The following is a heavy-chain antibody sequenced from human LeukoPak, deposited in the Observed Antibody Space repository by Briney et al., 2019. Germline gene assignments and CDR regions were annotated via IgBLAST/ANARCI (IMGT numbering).Heavy chain of an antibody. V-gene: IGHV3-48*03. J-gene: IGHJ6*03. D-gene: IGHD6-19*01. Sequence: PGGSLRLSCAASGFTFSSYEMNWVRQAPGKGLEWVSYISSSGSTIFYADSVKGRFTISRDNAKNSLFLQMNSLRAEGTAVYYCARCFGYSNGWHYNYYYMDVWGRGTTVTVSS. CDR2: ISSSGSTI. CDR3: ARCFGYSNGWHYNYYYMDV. CDR1: GFTFSSYE.